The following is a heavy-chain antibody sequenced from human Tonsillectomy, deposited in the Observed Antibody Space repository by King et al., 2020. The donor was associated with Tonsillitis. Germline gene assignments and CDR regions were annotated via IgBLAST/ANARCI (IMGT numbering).Heavy chain of an antibody. CDR2: IDPSDSYT. CDR3: ARRETLGGLWFGEAFFVFDI. J-gene: IGHJ3*02. V-gene: IGHV5-10-1*03. CDR1: GYSFTTYW. D-gene: IGHD3-10*01. Sequence: QLVQSGAEVKKPGESLRISCQVSGYSFTTYWITWVRQMPGKGLEWMGRIDPSDSYTNYSPSFQGHVTISADKSISTAYLQWSSLKASDTAMYYCARRETLGGLWFGEAFFVFDIWGQGTMVTVSS.